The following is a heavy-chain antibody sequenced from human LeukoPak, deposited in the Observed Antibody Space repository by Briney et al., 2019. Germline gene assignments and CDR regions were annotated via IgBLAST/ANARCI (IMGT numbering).Heavy chain of an antibody. D-gene: IGHD5-12*01. CDR3: ASSKEAVDIHY. CDR2: IYYSGST. CDR1: GGSISSYY. J-gene: IGHJ4*02. Sequence: PSETLSLTCTVSGGSISSYYWSWIRQPPGKGLEWIGYIYYSGSTNYNPSLKSRVTISVDTSKNQFSLKLSSVTAADTAVYYCASSKEAVDIHYWGQGTLATVSS. V-gene: IGHV4-59*01.